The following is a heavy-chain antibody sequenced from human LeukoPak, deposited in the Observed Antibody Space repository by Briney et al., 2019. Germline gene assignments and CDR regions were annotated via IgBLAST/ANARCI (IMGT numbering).Heavy chain of an antibody. D-gene: IGHD3-10*01. V-gene: IGHV1-18*01. Sequence: ASVTVSFKASGYTFTSYGISWVRQAPGQGLEWMGWISAYNGNTNYAQKLQGRVTMTTDTSTSTAYMELRSLRSDDTAVYYCARGQYGSGSYYPPYPFDYWGQGTLVTVSS. CDR3: ARGQYGSGSYYPPYPFDY. J-gene: IGHJ4*02. CDR1: GYTFTSYG. CDR2: ISAYNGNT.